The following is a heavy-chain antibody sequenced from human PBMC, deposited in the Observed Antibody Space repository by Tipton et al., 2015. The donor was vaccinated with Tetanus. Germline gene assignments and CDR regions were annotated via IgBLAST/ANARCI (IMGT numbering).Heavy chain of an antibody. D-gene: IGHD2-15*01. CDR3: ARMYPLANWFDP. Sequence: QLVQSGAEVKKPGASVKVSCKASGYTFTSYDINWVRQATGQGLEWMGWMNPNSGNTGYAQKFQGRVTMTRNTSISTAYMELSSLRSEDPAVYYCARMYPLANWFDPWGQGTLVTVSS. V-gene: IGHV1-8*01. CDR1: GYTFTSYD. J-gene: IGHJ5*02. CDR2: MNPNSGNT.